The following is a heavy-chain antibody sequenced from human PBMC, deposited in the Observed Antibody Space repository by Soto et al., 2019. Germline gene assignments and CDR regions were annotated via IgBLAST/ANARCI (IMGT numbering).Heavy chain of an antibody. CDR1: GFAFSNFW. D-gene: IGHD1-26*01. Sequence: EVQLVESGGGXVXXXXXXRLSCAASGFAFSNFWMSWVRQAPGKGLQWVAIIQQDGSEKYYVDSVKGRFTISRDNAKNSLYLQMNSLRAEDTAVYYCAKVRRWEDYFDYWGQGTPVTVSS. CDR3: AKVRRWEDYFDY. CDR2: IQQDGSEK. V-gene: IGHV3-7*02. J-gene: IGHJ4*02.